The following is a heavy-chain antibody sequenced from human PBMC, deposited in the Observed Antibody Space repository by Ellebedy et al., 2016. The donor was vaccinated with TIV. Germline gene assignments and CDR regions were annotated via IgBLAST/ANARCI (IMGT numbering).Heavy chain of an antibody. V-gene: IGHV3-73*01. Sequence: GESLKISCAASGFTFSGCAMAWVRQASGKGLEWVGRIRSRANSYATEFAESVRGRFTISRDDSKNTAYQQMNSLKTEDTAVYYCTSINVGTGFEPWGQGTLVTVSS. D-gene: IGHD2-8*02. CDR1: GFTFSGCA. CDR2: IRSRANSYAT. CDR3: TSINVGTGFEP. J-gene: IGHJ5*02.